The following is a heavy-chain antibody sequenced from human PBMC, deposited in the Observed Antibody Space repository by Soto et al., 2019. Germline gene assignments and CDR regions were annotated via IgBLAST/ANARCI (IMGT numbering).Heavy chain of an antibody. Sequence: EVQLLESGGGLVQPGGSLRLSCAASGYSFSTYAMSWVRQAPGKGLEWVSGISAGGGSPFIADSVKGRFIISRDNAKDTLYLQMNSLTGEDTASYYCVKHAEYQLVSWFDPWVQGTLVTVSS. CDR1: GYSFSTYA. J-gene: IGHJ5*02. V-gene: IGHV3-23*01. CDR2: ISAGGGSP. CDR3: VKHAEYQLVSWFDP. D-gene: IGHD6-6*01.